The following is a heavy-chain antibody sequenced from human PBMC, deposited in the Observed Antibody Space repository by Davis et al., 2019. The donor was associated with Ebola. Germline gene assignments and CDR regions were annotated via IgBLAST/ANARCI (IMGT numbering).Heavy chain of an antibody. CDR2: ISSSSSTI. V-gene: IGHV3-48*01. Sequence: GESLKISCAASGFTFSSYSMNWVRQAPGKGLEWVSYISSSSSTIYYADSVKGRFTISRDNSKNTLYLQMNSLRAEDTAVYYCAKGWVRVAALLFDYWGQGTLVTVSS. J-gene: IGHJ4*02. D-gene: IGHD6-6*01. CDR3: AKGWVRVAALLFDY. CDR1: GFTFSSYS.